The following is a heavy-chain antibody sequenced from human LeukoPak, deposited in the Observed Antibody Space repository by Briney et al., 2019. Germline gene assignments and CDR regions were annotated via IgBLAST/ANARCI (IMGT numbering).Heavy chain of an antibody. CDR3: ARDRLAVAGIDY. V-gene: IGHV4-59*01. J-gene: IGHJ4*02. CDR2: IYYSGIT. CDR1: GGSFSGYY. D-gene: IGHD6-19*01. Sequence: SETLSLTCAVYGGSFSGYYWSWIRQPPGKGLEWIGYIYYSGITNYNPSLKSRVTISVDTSKNQFSLKLSSVTAADTAVYYCARDRLAVAGIDYWGQGSLVTVSS.